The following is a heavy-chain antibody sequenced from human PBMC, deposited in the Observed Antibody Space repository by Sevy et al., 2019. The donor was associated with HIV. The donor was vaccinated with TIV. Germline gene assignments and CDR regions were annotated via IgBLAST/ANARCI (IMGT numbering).Heavy chain of an antibody. D-gene: IGHD2-2*01. CDR3: ARGLRIVVVPAALRSYYYYGLDV. CDR2: IWYDGSNK. V-gene: IGHV3-33*01. Sequence: GGSLRLSCAASGFTFSSYGMHWVRQAPGKGLEWVAVIWYDGSNKYYADSVKGRFTISRDNSKNTLYLQMNSLRAEDTAVYYCARGLRIVVVPAALRSYYYYGLDVWGQGTTVTDSS. CDR1: GFTFSSYG. J-gene: IGHJ6*02.